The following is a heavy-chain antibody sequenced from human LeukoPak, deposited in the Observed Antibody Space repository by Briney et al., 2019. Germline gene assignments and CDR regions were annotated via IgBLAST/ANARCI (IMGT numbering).Heavy chain of an antibody. Sequence: SETLSLTCTVSGGSISSYYWSWIRQPPGKGLEWIGYIYTSGNTNYNPSLKSRVTMSVDTSKKQFSLKLSSVTAADTAVYYCARLSWSCHRQVYYMDVWGKGTTVTVSS. J-gene: IGHJ6*03. CDR3: ARLSWSCHRQVYYMDV. CDR2: IYTSGNT. CDR1: GGSISSYY. V-gene: IGHV4-4*09. D-gene: IGHD3-3*01.